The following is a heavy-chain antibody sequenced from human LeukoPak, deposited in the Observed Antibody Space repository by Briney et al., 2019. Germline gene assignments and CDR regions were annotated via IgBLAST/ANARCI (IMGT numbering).Heavy chain of an antibody. D-gene: IGHD3-3*01. Sequence: SETLSLTCTVSGGSISSHYWSCIPQPPGKGLEGIGYIYCSGSTNYNPSLKSRVTISVDPSKNQSSLKLSSLTAPDTAVYYCARMVYDFGSGPTYGWFDPWGQGTLVTVSS. CDR2: IYCSGST. CDR1: GGSISSHY. CDR3: ARMVYDFGSGPTYGWFDP. V-gene: IGHV4-59*08. J-gene: IGHJ5*02.